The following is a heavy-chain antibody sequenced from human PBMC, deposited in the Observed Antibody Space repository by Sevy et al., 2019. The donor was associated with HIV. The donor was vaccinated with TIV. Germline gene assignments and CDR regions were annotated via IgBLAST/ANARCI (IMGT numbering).Heavy chain of an antibody. CDR3: ARGENDDEFFHY. CDR2: TLYDGSHK. CDR1: GFIFSNFA. V-gene: IGHV3-30*04. J-gene: IGHJ1*01. Sequence: GGSLRLSCTVSGFIFSNFAMHWVRQAPGKGLEWVAVTLYDGSHKYYADSVKGRFTVSRDNSRNILSLEMSSLTRDDTAVYYCARGENDDEFFHYWGQGTLVTVSS. D-gene: IGHD1-26*01.